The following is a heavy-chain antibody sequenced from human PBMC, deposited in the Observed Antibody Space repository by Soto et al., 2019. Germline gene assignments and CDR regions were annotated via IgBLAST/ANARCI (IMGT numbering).Heavy chain of an antibody. J-gene: IGHJ4*02. Sequence: PGGSLRLSCAASGFTFSSYSMNWVRQAPGKGLEWVSSISSSSSYIYYADSVKGRFTISRDNAKNSLYLQMNSLRAEDTAVYYCARVPALRQWLVREELKFDYRGQGTPVTVSS. D-gene: IGHD6-19*01. CDR3: ARVPALRQWLVREELKFDY. V-gene: IGHV3-21*01. CDR1: GFTFSSYS. CDR2: ISSSSSYI.